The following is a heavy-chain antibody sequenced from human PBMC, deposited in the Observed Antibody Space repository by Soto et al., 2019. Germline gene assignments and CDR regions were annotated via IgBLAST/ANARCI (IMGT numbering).Heavy chain of an antibody. CDR2: INPSGGST. CDR3: ARGSDIVVVPAAMSP. V-gene: IGHV1-46*01. D-gene: IGHD2-2*01. CDR1: GYTFTSYY. Sequence: GASVKVSCKASGYTFTSYYMHWVRQAPGQGLEWMGIINPSGGSTSYAQKFQGRVTMTRDTSTSTVYMELSSLRSEDTAVYYCARGSDIVVVPAAMSPWGQATTVTVPS. J-gene: IGHJ6*02.